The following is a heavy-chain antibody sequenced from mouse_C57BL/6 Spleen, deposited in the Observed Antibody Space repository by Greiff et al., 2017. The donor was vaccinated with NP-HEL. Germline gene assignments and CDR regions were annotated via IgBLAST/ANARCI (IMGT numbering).Heavy chain of an antibody. CDR1: GYTFTSYW. D-gene: IGHD2-5*01. CDR2: IDPSDSET. Sequence: QVQLKQPGAELVRPGSSVKLSCKASGYTFTSYWMHWVKQRPIQGLEWIGNIDPSDSETHYNQKFKDKATLTVDKSSSTAYMQLSSLTSEDSAVYYCARGPYYTNPYYFDYWGQGTTLTVSS. CDR3: ARGPYYTNPYYFDY. V-gene: IGHV1-52*01. J-gene: IGHJ2*01.